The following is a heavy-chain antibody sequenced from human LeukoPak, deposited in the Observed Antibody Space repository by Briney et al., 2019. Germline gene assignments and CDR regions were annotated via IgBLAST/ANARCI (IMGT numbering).Heavy chain of an antibody. CDR3: AKNRWAARIIIDAFDI. Sequence: GGSLRLSCAASGFRFSSYAMNWVRQAPGKGLEWVSSISGNGGSTYYAVSVQGRFTISRDNSKNTLYLQMNSLKVEDTAVYYCAKNRWAARIIIDAFDIWGQGTMVTVSS. V-gene: IGHV3-23*01. D-gene: IGHD6-6*01. CDR1: GFRFSSYA. J-gene: IGHJ3*02. CDR2: ISGNGGST.